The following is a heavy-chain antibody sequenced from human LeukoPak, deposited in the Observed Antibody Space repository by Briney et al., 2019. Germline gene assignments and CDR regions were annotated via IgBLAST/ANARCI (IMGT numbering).Heavy chain of an antibody. Sequence: TGGSLRLSCAASGFTFSSYGMHWVRQAPGKGLEWVAFIRYDGSNKYYADSVKGRFTISRDNSKNTLYLQMNSLRAEDTAVYYCAKDGLYCSSTICYLDYYYYMDVWGKGTTVTISS. V-gene: IGHV3-30*02. CDR1: GFTFSSYG. CDR2: IRYDGSNK. D-gene: IGHD2-2*01. J-gene: IGHJ6*03. CDR3: AKDGLYCSSTICYLDYYYYMDV.